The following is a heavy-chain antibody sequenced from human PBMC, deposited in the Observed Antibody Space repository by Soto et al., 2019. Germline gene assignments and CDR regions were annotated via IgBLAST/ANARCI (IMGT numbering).Heavy chain of an antibody. CDR3: AKVIGIWFGTQWYFDS. J-gene: IGHJ4*02. Sequence: GGSLRLSCAASGFTFSSYAMSWVRQAPGKGLEWVSTISNSDDSTYHADSVKGRFTISRDNSKNTLYMQMNSLRAEDTAVYYCAKVIGIWFGTQWYFDSWGQGTLVTVSS. CDR1: GFTFSSYA. V-gene: IGHV3-23*01. D-gene: IGHD3-10*01. CDR2: ISNSDDST.